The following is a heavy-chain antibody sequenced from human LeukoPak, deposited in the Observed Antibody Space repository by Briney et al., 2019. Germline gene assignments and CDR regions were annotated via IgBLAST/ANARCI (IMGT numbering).Heavy chain of an antibody. V-gene: IGHV1-69*13. CDR2: IIPIFGTA. D-gene: IGHD2-2*01. J-gene: IGHJ3*02. CDR3: AREEVVPAASHAFDI. CDR1: GGTFSSYA. Sequence: SVQVSCKASGGTFSSYAISWVRQAPGQGLEWMGGIIPIFGTANYAQKFQGRVTITADESTSTAYMELSRLRSEDTAVYYCAREEVVPAASHAFDIGGQGTMVTVSS.